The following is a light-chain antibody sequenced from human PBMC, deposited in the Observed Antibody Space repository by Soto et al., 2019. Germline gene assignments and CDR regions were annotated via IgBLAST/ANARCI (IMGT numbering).Light chain of an antibody. V-gene: IGKV3-11*01. CDR3: QHRSNWPLT. Sequence: EIVLTQSPATLSLSPGDRATLSCRASQSVNFYLAWYQQKPGQAPRLLISDASNRATGIPARFSGSGSGTDFTLTISSLEPEDFAIYYCQHRSNWPLTFGGGTKVDIK. CDR1: QSVNFY. CDR2: DAS. J-gene: IGKJ4*01.